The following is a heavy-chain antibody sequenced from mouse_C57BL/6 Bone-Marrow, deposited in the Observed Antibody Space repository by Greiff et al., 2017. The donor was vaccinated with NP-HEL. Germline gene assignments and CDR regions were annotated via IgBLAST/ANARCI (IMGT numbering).Heavy chain of an antibody. CDR1: GFSLTSYG. D-gene: IGHD1-1*02. V-gene: IGHV2-5*01. CDR3: AKKGGSFYAMDY. Sequence: VKLMESGPGLVQPSQSLSITCTVSGFSLTSYGVHWVRQSPGKGLEWLGVIWRGGSTDYNAAFMSRLSITKDNSKSQVFFKMNSLQADDTAIYDWAKKGGSFYAMDYWGQGTSVTVSS. CDR2: IWRGGST. J-gene: IGHJ4*01.